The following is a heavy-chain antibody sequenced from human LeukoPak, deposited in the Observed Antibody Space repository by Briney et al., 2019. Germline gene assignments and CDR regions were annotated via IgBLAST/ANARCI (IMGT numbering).Heavy chain of an antibody. V-gene: IGHV3-20*04. J-gene: IGHJ5*02. D-gene: IGHD6-13*01. CDR3: ARMVGSSWSEGWFDP. CDR1: GFTFDDYG. Sequence: GGSLRLSCAASGFTFDDYGMSWVRQAPGKGLEWVSGINWNGGSTGYADSVKGRFTISRDNAKNSLYLQMNSLRAEDTALYYCARMVGSSWSEGWFDPWGQGTLVTVSS. CDR2: INWNGGST.